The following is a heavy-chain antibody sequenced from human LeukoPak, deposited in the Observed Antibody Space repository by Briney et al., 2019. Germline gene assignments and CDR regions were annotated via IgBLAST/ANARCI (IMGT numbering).Heavy chain of an antibody. CDR2: ISRNSGLI. CDR3: TKDFGEWWGAFDI. CDR1: GFTFDDYA. D-gene: IGHD2-15*01. V-gene: IGHV3-9*01. J-gene: IGHJ3*02. Sequence: PGGSLRLSCAASGFTFDDYAMHWVRQAPGKGLEGVSSISRNSGLIDYADSVKGRFTISRDNAKNSLYLQMNSLRAEDTALYYCTKDFGEWWGAFDIWGQGTMVTVFS.